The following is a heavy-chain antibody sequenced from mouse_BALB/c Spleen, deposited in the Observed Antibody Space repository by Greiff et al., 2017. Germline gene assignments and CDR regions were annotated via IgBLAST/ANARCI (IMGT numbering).Heavy chain of an antibody. CDR1: GFSLSTSGMG. D-gene: IGHD2-3*01. J-gene: IGHJ1*01. CDR2: IWWDDDK. CDR3: ARRGVYDGYYWYFDV. Sequence: QVQLKQSGPGILKPSQTLSLTCSFSGFSLSTSGMGVGWLRQPSGKGLEWLAHIWWDDDKYYNPSLKSQLTISKDTSRNQVFLKITSVDTADTATYYGARRGVYDGYYWYFDVWGAGTTVTVSA. V-gene: IGHV8-8*01.